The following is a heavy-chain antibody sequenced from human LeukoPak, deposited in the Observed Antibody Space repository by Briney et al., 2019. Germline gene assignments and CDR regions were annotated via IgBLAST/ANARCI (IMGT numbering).Heavy chain of an antibody. V-gene: IGHV4-30-4*01. CDR1: GGSISSGDYY. CDR3: ARAIASSGSRLFDY. D-gene: IGHD3-10*01. Sequence: SETLSLTCSVSGGSISSGDYYWSWIRQPPGKGLEWIGYIYYSGSTYYNPSLKSRVTISLDTSKNQFSLRLTSVTAADTAVYYCARAIASSGSRLFDYWGQGTLVTVSS. CDR2: IYYSGST. J-gene: IGHJ4*02.